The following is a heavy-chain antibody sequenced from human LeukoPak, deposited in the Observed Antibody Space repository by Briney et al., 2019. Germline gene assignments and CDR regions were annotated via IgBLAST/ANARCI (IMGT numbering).Heavy chain of an antibody. CDR2: IYPGDSDT. CDR1: GYSFTSYW. V-gene: IGHV5-51*01. CDR3: ARQFADYDILTGFPDY. Sequence: GESLKISCKGSGYSFTSYWIGWVRQMPGKGLEWMGIIYPGDSDTRYSPSFQGQVTISADKSISTAYLQWSSLKASDTAMYYCARQFADYDILTGFPDYWGQGTLVTVSS. J-gene: IGHJ4*02. D-gene: IGHD3-9*01.